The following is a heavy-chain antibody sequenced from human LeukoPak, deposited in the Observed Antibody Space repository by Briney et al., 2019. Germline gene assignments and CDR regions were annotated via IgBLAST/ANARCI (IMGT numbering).Heavy chain of an antibody. CDR2: IYTSGST. D-gene: IGHD3-9*01. J-gene: IGHJ5*02. CDR3: ARERAYYDILPRWFDP. V-gene: IGHV4-4*08. Sequence: SETLSLTCTVSGGSISSYYWSWIRQPPGKGLEWIGYIYTSGSTNYNPSLKSRVTISLDTSKNQFSLKLSSVTAADTAVYYCARERAYYDILPRWFDPWGQGTLVTVSS. CDR1: GGSISSYY.